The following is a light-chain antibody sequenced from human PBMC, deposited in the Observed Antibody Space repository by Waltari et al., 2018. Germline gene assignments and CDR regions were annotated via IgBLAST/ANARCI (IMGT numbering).Light chain of an antibody. V-gene: IGKV3D-15*01. Sequence: EIVMTQSPATLSVSPGDRATLSCRASQTISSNLATYQQRPGQAPRLLIYGASNRATGIPARFSCSESGTEFTLSISSLQSGAFAVYYCQQCNNWPPLFTFRPGTKVDMK. CDR1: QTISSN. CDR3: QQCNNWPPLFT. J-gene: IGKJ3*01. CDR2: GAS.